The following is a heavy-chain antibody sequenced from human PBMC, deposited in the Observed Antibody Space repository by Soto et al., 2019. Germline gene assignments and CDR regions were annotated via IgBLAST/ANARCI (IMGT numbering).Heavy chain of an antibody. CDR2: ISSSGSTI. CDR1: GFTFSSYE. CDR3: ARDHKGGYYYYGMDV. J-gene: IGHJ6*02. V-gene: IGHV3-48*03. Sequence: GGSLRLSCASSGFTFSSYEMNWVRQAPGKGLEWVSYISSSGSTIYYADSVKGRFTISRDNAKNSLYLQMNSLRAEDTAVYYCARDHKGGYYYYGMDVWGQGTTVTVSS.